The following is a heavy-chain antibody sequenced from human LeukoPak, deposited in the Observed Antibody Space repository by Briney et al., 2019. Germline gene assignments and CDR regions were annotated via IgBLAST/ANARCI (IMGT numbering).Heavy chain of an antibody. Sequence: GESLKSPCKGSGYTFTNYWIVWVRQMPGKGLEWMGIIYPGDSDTRYSPSFQGQRTISADKSISTAYLQWSSLKASDTAMYYCARPPQGISGFKGYGHRGQGTLGNVSS. CDR3: ARPPQGISGFKGYGH. CDR1: GYTFTNYW. D-gene: IGHD3-22*01. V-gene: IGHV5-51*01. J-gene: IGHJ4*03. CDR2: IYPGDSDT.